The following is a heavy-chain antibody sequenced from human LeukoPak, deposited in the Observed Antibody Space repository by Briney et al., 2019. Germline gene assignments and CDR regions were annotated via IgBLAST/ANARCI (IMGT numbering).Heavy chain of an antibody. CDR2: IIPILGIA. Sequence: EASVKVSCKASGGTFSSYTISWVRQAPGQGLEWMGRIIPILGIANYAQKFQGRVTITADKSTSTAYMELSSLRSEDTAVYYCAREDVYCSSTSCYRPSPTYYYYGMDVWGQGTMVTVSS. CDR3: AREDVYCSSTSCYRPSPTYYYYGMDV. V-gene: IGHV1-69*04. CDR1: GGTFSSYT. J-gene: IGHJ6*02. D-gene: IGHD2-2*01.